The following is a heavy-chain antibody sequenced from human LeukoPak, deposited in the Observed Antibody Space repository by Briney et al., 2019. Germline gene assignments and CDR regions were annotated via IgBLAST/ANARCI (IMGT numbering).Heavy chain of an antibody. CDR1: GGSISSGDYY. V-gene: IGHV4-30-4*01. Sequence: SETLSLTCTVSGGSISSGDYYWSWIRQPPGTGLEWIGYIYYSGSTYYNPSLKSRVTISVDTSKNQFSLKLSSVTAADTAVYYCAREEWLAFDYWGQGTLVTVSS. CDR2: IYYSGST. J-gene: IGHJ4*02. D-gene: IGHD6-19*01. CDR3: AREEWLAFDY.